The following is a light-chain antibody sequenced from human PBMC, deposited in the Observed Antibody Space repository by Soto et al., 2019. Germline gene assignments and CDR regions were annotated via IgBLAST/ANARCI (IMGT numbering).Light chain of an antibody. V-gene: IGKV1-12*01. CDR3: QQANSFPWT. J-gene: IGKJ1*01. CDR2: STS. CDR1: QVINNL. Sequence: DIQMTQSPSSVSASVGDSVTITCRANQVINNLLAWYQQKPGKAPKLLIYSTSNVQSGAPSRFSGGRSGTDFTITISSLQTEDFATYYCQQANSFPWTFGQGTRVDIK.